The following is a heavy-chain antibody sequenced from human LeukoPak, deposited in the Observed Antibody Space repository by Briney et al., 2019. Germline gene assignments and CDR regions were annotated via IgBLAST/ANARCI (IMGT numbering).Heavy chain of an antibody. D-gene: IGHD2-2*01. CDR3: ARSGRCSSPSCYDAFSI. CDR2: IYPGDSDT. J-gene: IGHJ3*02. V-gene: IGHV5-51*04. Sequence: GESLQISCKGSGYRFTSYWIGWMRQVPGKGLEWMGIIYPGDSDTSYSPSFQGQVTITAHTPLSTAYLQWSSLKASATAMYYCARSGRCSSPSCYDAFSIWGQGTMVTVSS. CDR1: GYRFTSYW.